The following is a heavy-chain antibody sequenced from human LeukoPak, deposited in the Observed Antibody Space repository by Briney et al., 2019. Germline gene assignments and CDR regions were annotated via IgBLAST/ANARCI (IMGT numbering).Heavy chain of an antibody. CDR3: AKDHVGTLASLDY. D-gene: IGHD1-1*01. Sequence: PGGSLRLSCAASGFTFSSYAMHWVRQAPGKGLEWVAVISYDGSNKYYADSVKGRFTISRDNSKNTLYLQMNSLRAEDTAVYYCAKDHVGTLASLDYWGQGTLVTVSS. CDR1: GFTFSSYA. CDR2: ISYDGSNK. V-gene: IGHV3-30*04. J-gene: IGHJ4*02.